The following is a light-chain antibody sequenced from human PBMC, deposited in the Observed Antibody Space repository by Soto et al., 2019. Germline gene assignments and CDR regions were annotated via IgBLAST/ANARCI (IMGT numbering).Light chain of an antibody. CDR3: QSYDSTLSARYV. V-gene: IGLV1-40*01. CDR1: SSNIGSNT. J-gene: IGLJ1*01. Sequence: QSVLTQPPSASGTPGQRVTISCSGSSSNIGSNTVNWYQQRPGTAPKLLIVGGTIRPSGVPDRFSASTSGTSASLAITGLQAEDEGDYYCQSYDSTLSARYVFGTGTKVTVL. CDR2: GGT.